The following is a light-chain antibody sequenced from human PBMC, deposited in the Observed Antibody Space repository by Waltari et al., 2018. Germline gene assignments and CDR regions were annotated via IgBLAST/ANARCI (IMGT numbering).Light chain of an antibody. Sequence: DIQMSQSPSSLSASVGGRITITCRASQDIGSSLNWYHQKPGKAPKLLIYYSNALPTGVPSRFSGSGSGTAFTLTISSLQPEDFATYYWQQGKSYPYTFGQGTKLEF. J-gene: IGKJ2*01. CDR2: YSN. CDR3: QQGKSYPYT. CDR1: QDIGSS. V-gene: IGKV1-39*01.